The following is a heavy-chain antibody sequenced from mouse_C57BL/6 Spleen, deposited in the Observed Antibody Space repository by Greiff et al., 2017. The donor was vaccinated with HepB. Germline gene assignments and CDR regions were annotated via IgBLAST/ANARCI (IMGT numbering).Heavy chain of an antibody. Sequence: QVQLQQPGAELVKPGASVKMSCKASGYTFTSYWITWVKQRPGQGLEWIGDIYPGSGSTNYNEKFKSKATLTVDTSSRTAYMQRSSPTSEDSAVYNCAKNPGDAFDYWGQGTTLTVSS. J-gene: IGHJ2*01. CDR2: IYPGSGST. V-gene: IGHV1-55*01. CDR3: AKNPGDAFDY. CDR1: GYTFTSYW.